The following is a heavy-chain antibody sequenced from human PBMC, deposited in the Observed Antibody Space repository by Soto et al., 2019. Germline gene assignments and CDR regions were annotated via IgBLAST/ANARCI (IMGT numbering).Heavy chain of an antibody. Sequence: QVQLVQSGAEVRKPGSSVKVSCKASGGTFSRHAISWVRQAPGQGLEWMGGIIPIFGTANHAQKFQGRVKIIADESTSTVYMELSSLRSVDTAMYYCARGWGYDSNDYYYAYWGQGTLVIVSS. CDR1: GGTFSRHA. CDR3: ARGWGYDSNDYYYAY. CDR2: IIPIFGTA. J-gene: IGHJ4*02. D-gene: IGHD3-22*01. V-gene: IGHV1-69*01.